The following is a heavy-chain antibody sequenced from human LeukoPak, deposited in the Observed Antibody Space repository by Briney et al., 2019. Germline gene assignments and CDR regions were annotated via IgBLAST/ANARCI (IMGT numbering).Heavy chain of an antibody. D-gene: IGHD4-11*01. CDR3: AREGDYSNYRRTSTLDY. J-gene: IGHJ4*02. CDR1: GGSFSGYY. Sequence: PSETLSLTCAVYGGSFSGYYWSWIRQPPGEGLEWVGEINLSGSTNYNPSLKSRVTMSVDTSKYQFSLKLSSVTAADRAVYYCAREGDYSNYRRTSTLDYWGQGTLVTVSS. CDR2: INLSGST. V-gene: IGHV4-34*01.